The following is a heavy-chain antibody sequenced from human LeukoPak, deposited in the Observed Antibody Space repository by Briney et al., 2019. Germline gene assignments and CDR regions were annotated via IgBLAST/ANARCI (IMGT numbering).Heavy chain of an antibody. CDR1: GFTFSSYG. Sequence: GGSLRLSCAASGFTFSSYGMHWVRQAPGKGLEWVAVISYDGSNKYYADSVKGRFTISRDNSKNTLYLQMSSLRAEDTAVYYCAKDGGTSGFDPWGQGTLVTVSS. V-gene: IGHV3-30*18. CDR3: AKDGGTSGFDP. D-gene: IGHD1-1*01. J-gene: IGHJ5*02. CDR2: ISYDGSNK.